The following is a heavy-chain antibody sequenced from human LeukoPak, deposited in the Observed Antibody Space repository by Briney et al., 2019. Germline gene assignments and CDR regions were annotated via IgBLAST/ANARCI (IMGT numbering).Heavy chain of an antibody. J-gene: IGHJ3*02. CDR2: IYSGGNT. Sequence: GGSLRLSCAASGFTVSSNYMSWVRQAPGKGLEWVSVIYSGGNTYYADSVKGRFTISRGNSKNTLYLQMNSLRAEDTAVYYCARDSNDAFDIWGQGTMVTVSS. CDR3: ARDSNDAFDI. CDR1: GFTVSSNY. V-gene: IGHV3-53*01.